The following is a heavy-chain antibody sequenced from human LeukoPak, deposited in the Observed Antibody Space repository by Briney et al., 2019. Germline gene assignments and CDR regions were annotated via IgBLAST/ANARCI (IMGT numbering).Heavy chain of an antibody. Sequence: SETLSLICAVYGGSFSGYYWSWIRQPPGKGLEWIGEINHSGSTNYNPSLKSRVTISVDTSKNQFSLKLSSVTAADTAVYYCARLKPGCSSTSCRIYYYYYGMDVWGQGTTVTVSS. V-gene: IGHV4-34*01. CDR1: GGSFSGYY. CDR3: ARLKPGCSSTSCRIYYYYYGMDV. J-gene: IGHJ6*02. D-gene: IGHD2-2*01. CDR2: INHSGST.